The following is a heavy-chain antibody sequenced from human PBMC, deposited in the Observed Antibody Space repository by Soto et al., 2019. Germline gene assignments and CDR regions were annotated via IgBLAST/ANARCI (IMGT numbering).Heavy chain of an antibody. D-gene: IGHD5-18*01. Sequence: SGPTLVNPTQTLTLTCTFSGFSLSTSGMCVSWIRQPPGKALEWLALIDWDDDKYYSTSLKTRLTISKDTSKNQVVLTMTNMDPVDTATYYCARATVGGYCYGYHYWGQGTLVTVSS. CDR3: ARATVGGYCYGYHY. CDR1: GFSLSTSGMC. J-gene: IGHJ4*02. CDR2: IDWDDDK. V-gene: IGHV2-70*01.